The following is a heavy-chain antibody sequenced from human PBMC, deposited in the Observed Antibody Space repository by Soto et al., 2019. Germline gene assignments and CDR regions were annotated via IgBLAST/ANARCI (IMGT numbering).Heavy chain of an antibody. D-gene: IGHD6-13*01. CDR2: ISGSGGST. CDR3: AKRAAGTSFDY. J-gene: IGHJ4*02. V-gene: IGHV3-23*01. Sequence: EVQLLESGGGLVQPGGSLRLSCAASGFTFSSYAMSCVRQAPGKGLEWVSDISGSGGSTYYTDSVKGRFTISRDTSKNTLYLQMNSLRAEDTAVYYCAKRAAGTSFDYWGQGTLVTVSS. CDR1: GFTFSSYA.